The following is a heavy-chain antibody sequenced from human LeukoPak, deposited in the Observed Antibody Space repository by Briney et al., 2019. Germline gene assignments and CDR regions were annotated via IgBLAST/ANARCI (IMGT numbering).Heavy chain of an antibody. J-gene: IGHJ6*02. Sequence: GGSLRLSCAASGFTFSDYYMSWIRQVPGKGLEWVSYISSSSSSSIYYADSVKGRFTVSRDNAKNSLYLQMNSLRAEDTAVYYCARDSAGYDFWSGSFGMDVWGQGTTVTVSS. CDR3: ARDSAGYDFWSGSFGMDV. V-gene: IGHV3-11*01. CDR2: ISSSSSSSI. D-gene: IGHD3-3*01. CDR1: GFTFSDYY.